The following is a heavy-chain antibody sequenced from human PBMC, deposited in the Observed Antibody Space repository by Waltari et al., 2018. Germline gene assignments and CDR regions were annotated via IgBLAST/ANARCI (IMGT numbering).Heavy chain of an antibody. J-gene: IGHJ6*03. V-gene: IGHV3-48*04. CDR1: GFTFSSYS. D-gene: IGHD3-3*01. CDR2: ISSSSSTI. CDR3: ARDPQYYDFWSGRPTYYMDV. Sequence: EVQLVESGGGLVQPGGSLRLSCAASGFTFSSYSMNWVRKAPGKGLEWVSYISSSSSTIYYADSVKGRFTISRDNAKNSLYLQMNSLRAEDTAVYYCARDPQYYDFWSGRPTYYMDVWGKGTTVTVSS.